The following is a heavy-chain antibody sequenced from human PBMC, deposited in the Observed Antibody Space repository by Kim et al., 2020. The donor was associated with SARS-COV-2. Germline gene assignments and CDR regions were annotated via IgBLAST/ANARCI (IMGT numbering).Heavy chain of an antibody. CDR3: ARNADTGDNG. D-gene: IGHD4-17*01. CDR1: GFTFSSSW. Sequence: GGSLRLSCTASGFTFSSSWMNWVRQAPGKGLEWISSITSGGSSTYYADSAKARFTISRDNAKDTLYLQMNSLRAEDTAVYYCARNADTGDNGWCQGALATASA. J-gene: IGHJ1*01. CDR2: ITSGGSST. V-gene: IGHV3-74*01.